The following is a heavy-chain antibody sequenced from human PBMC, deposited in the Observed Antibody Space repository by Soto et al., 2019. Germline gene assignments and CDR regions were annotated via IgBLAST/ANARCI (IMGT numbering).Heavy chain of an antibody. CDR1: GGSISSGGYY. J-gene: IGHJ4*02. Sequence: SETLSLTCTVSGGSISSGGYYWSWIRQHPGKGLEWIGYIYYSGSTYYNPSLKSRVTISVDTSKNQFSLKLSSVTAADTAVYYCAREYDILTGYLDYWGQGTLVIVSS. D-gene: IGHD3-9*01. V-gene: IGHV4-31*03. CDR2: IYYSGST. CDR3: AREYDILTGYLDY.